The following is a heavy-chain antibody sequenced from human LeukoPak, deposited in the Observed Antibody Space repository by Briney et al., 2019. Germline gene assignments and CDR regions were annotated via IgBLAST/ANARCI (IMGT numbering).Heavy chain of an antibody. CDR1: GFTFSSYG. CDR2: IRYDGSNK. Sequence: GGSLRLSCAASGFTFSSYGMHWVRQAPGKGLEWVAFIRYDGSNKYYADSVKGRFTISRDNSKNTLYLQMNSLRAEDTAVYYCARDPNGDYIGAFDMWGQGTMVTVS. CDR3: ARDPNGDYIGAFDM. D-gene: IGHD4-17*01. J-gene: IGHJ3*02. V-gene: IGHV3-30*02.